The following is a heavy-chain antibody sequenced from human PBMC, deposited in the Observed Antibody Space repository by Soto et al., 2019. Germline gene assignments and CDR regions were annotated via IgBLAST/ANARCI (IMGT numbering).Heavy chain of an antibody. CDR1: GGSISRGDYY. Sequence: PSETLSLTCTVSGGSISRGDYYWSWIRQPPGKGLEWIGYIYYSGSTYYNPSLKSRVTISVDTSKNQFSLKLSSVTAADTAVYYCASAPYYDFWSGPHWGQGTLVTVSS. CDR2: IYYSGST. CDR3: ASAPYYDFWSGPH. D-gene: IGHD3-3*01. V-gene: IGHV4-30-4*01. J-gene: IGHJ4*02.